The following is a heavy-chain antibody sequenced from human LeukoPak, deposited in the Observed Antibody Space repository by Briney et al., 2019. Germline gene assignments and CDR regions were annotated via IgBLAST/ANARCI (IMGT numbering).Heavy chain of an antibody. V-gene: IGHV4-39*02. D-gene: IGHD6-13*01. Sequence: SETLSLTCTVSGVSLSGSRYFWGWIRQPPGRGLEWIASVYYSGSPYFNPSLKSRVTISADTSKNHFSLKLNSVNAADTAVYYCVTSSSGSWSENAFDIWGQGTMVAVSS. CDR3: VTSSSGSWSENAFDI. CDR2: VYYSGSP. CDR1: GVSLSGSRYF. J-gene: IGHJ3*02.